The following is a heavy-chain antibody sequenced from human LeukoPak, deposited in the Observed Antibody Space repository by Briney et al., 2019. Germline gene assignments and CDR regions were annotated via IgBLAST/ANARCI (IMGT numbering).Heavy chain of an antibody. J-gene: IGHJ4*02. Sequence: SETLSLTCTVSGGSISSSSYYWGWIRQPPGKGLEWIGSIYYSGSTYYNPSLKSRVTTSVDTSKNQFSLKLSSVTAADTAVYYCATRYYYDSSGYYSYYFDYWGQGTLVTVSS. CDR1: GGSISSSSYY. CDR3: ATRYYYDSSGYYSYYFDY. CDR2: IYYSGST. D-gene: IGHD3-22*01. V-gene: IGHV4-39*01.